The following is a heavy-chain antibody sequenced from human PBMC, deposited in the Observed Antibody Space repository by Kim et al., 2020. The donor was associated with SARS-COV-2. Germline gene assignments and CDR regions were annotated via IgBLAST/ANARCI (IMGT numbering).Heavy chain of an antibody. V-gene: IGHV3-21*04. CDR3: ARVLTSGWSYFDY. Sequence: YADSVKGPLTIPSGNARASLYLQMNSLRAEDTAVYYCARVLTSGWSYFDYWGQGTLVTVSS. D-gene: IGHD6-19*01. J-gene: IGHJ4*02.